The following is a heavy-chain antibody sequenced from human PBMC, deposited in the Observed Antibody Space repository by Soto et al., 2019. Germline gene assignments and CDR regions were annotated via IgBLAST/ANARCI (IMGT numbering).Heavy chain of an antibody. CDR2: IFHTGSA. D-gene: IGHD2-21*01. Sequence: QVQLQESGPGLMKPSGTLSLTCAVSGGSITSNWWSWVRQPPGKGLEWIAEIFHTGSANYNPSLMGRLTISMDKTRSHLSLTLNSVTAADTAVYYCARYIAVSGTRGFDHWGQGTLVTVSS. CDR3: ARYIAVSGTRGFDH. J-gene: IGHJ4*02. V-gene: IGHV4-4*02. CDR1: GGSITSNW.